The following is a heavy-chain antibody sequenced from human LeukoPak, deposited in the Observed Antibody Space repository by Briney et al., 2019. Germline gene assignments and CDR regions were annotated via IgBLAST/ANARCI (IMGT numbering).Heavy chain of an antibody. J-gene: IGHJ5*02. Sequence: GGSLRLSCAASGFTFSSYSMSWVRQAPGKGLEWVSSISSSSSYIYYADSVKGRFTISRDNAKNSLYLQMNSLRAEDTAVYYCARDRGRDGYAPPWFDPWGQGTLVTVSS. CDR1: GFTFSSYS. D-gene: IGHD5-24*01. V-gene: IGHV3-21*01. CDR3: ARDRGRDGYAPPWFDP. CDR2: ISSSSSYI.